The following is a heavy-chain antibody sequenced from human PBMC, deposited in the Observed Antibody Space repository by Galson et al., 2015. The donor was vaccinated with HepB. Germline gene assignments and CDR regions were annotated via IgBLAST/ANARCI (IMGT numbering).Heavy chain of an antibody. CDR1: GFTFSSYA. CDR2: ISYDGSNK. Sequence: SLRLSCAASGFTFSSYAMHWVRQAPGKGLEWVAVISYDGSNKYYADSVKGRFTISRDNSKNTLYLQMNSLRAEDTAVYYCARGKSFWSSGYYHYYFDYWGQGTLVTVSS. CDR3: ARGKSFWSSGYYHYYFDY. D-gene: IGHD3-22*01. V-gene: IGHV3-30*04. J-gene: IGHJ4*02.